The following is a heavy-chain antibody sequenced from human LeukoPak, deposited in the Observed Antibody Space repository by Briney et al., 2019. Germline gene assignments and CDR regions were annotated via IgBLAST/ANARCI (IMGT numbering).Heavy chain of an antibody. CDR3: ARVGPYYDSSGYYED. Sequence: ASVKVSCKASGYIFTGYYMHWVRQAPGQGLEWMGWINPNSGGTNYAQKFQGRVTMTRDTSISTAYMELSRLRSDDTAVYYCARVGPYYDSSGYYEDWGQGTLVTVSS. CDR1: GYIFTGYY. J-gene: IGHJ4*02. CDR2: INPNSGGT. D-gene: IGHD3-22*01. V-gene: IGHV1-2*02.